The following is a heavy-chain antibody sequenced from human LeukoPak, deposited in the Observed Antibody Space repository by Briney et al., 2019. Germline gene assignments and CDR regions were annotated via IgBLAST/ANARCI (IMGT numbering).Heavy chain of an antibody. CDR2: ISAYNGNT. Sequence: GASVKVSCKASGYTFTSYGISWVRQAPGQGLEWMGWISAYNGNTNYAQKIQGRVTMTTDTSTSTAYMELRSLRSDDTAVYYCARSKGGAYCSSTSCYTGGNWFDPWGQGTLVTVSS. CDR3: ARSKGGAYCSSTSCYTGGNWFDP. CDR1: GYTFTSYG. V-gene: IGHV1-18*01. J-gene: IGHJ5*02. D-gene: IGHD2-2*02.